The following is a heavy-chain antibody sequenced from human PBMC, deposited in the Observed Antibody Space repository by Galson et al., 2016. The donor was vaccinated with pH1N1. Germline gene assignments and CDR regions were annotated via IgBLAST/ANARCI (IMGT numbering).Heavy chain of an antibody. J-gene: IGHJ5*02. CDR3: ARGNPLWGYSGWS. CDR1: GGIFSSNA. CDR2: IIAIFNTA. D-gene: IGHD1-26*01. Sequence: SVKVSCKASGGIFSSNAVSWVRQAPGQGLEWMGGIIAIFNTANYAQKFQGRITITGETSISTGYMELSSLKFDDTAVYYCARGNPLWGYSGWSWGQGTLVAVSS. V-gene: IGHV1-69*06.